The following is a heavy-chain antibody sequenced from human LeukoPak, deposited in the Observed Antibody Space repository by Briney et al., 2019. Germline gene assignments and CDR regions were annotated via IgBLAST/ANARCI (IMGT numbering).Heavy chain of an antibody. Sequence: PGGSLRLSCAASGFTFSRNYMSWVRQAPGKGLEWVSVLYSGGSTYYADSMKGRFIISRDNSKNTLFLQMNSLRAEDTAVYYCAREEGYRRYFDLWGRGTLVTVSS. D-gene: IGHD3-16*02. CDR3: AREEGYRRYFDL. CDR1: GFTFSRNY. CDR2: LYSGGST. J-gene: IGHJ2*01. V-gene: IGHV3-53*01.